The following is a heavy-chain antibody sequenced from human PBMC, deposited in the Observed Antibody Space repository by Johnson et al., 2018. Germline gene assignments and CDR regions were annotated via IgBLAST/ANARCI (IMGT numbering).Heavy chain of an antibody. CDR2: ISYDGSNK. D-gene: IGHD6-19*01. CDR3: ARSAIQQGLVSGI. CDR1: GFTFSNYA. Sequence: QVQLVESGGGVVLPGRSLRLSCAASGFTFSNYAMHWVRQAPGKGLEWVAVISYDGSNKYYADFVKGRFTISRDNSKNTRYLQMNSLRAEDTAVYYCARSAIQQGLVSGIWGQGTMVTVSS. J-gene: IGHJ3*02. V-gene: IGHV3-30*04.